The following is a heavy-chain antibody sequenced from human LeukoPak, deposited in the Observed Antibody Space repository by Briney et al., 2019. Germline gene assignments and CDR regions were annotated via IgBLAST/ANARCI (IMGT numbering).Heavy chain of an antibody. Sequence: SETLSLTCTVSGGSISSYYWSWIRQPPGKGLEWVGYIYYSGSTNYNPSLKSRVTISVDTSKNQLSLKLSSVTAADTAVYYCARSDTYGDSTFDYWGQGTLVTVSS. CDR2: IYYSGST. V-gene: IGHV4-59*01. CDR3: ARSDTYGDSTFDY. D-gene: IGHD4-17*01. CDR1: GGSISSYY. J-gene: IGHJ4*02.